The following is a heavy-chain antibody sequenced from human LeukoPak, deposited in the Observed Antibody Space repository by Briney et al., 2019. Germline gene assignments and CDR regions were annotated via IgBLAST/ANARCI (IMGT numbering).Heavy chain of an antibody. D-gene: IGHD1-26*01. CDR1: GYTFTSYY. J-gene: IGHJ4*02. Sequence: ASVKVSCKASGYTFTSYYMHWVRQAPGQGLEWMGIITPSGGSTSYAQKFQGRVTMTRDTSTSTVYMELSSLRSEDTAVYYCGRDRRGTYYSNYPKEDSWGQGTLVTVSS. CDR3: GRDRRGTYYSNYPKEDS. CDR2: ITPSGGST. V-gene: IGHV1-46*01.